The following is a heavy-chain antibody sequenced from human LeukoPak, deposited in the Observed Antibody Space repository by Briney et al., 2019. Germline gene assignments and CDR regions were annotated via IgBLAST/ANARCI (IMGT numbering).Heavy chain of an antibody. CDR3: AKGTPHHFWSPGGYFDY. Sequence: SVKVSCKASGGTFSSYAISWVRQAPGQGLEWMGRVIPILGIANYAQKFQGRVTITADKSTSTAYMELSSLRSEGTAVYYCAKGTPHHFWSPGGYFDYWGQGTLVTVSS. V-gene: IGHV1-69*04. CDR1: GGTFSSYA. J-gene: IGHJ4*02. CDR2: VIPILGIA. D-gene: IGHD3-3*02.